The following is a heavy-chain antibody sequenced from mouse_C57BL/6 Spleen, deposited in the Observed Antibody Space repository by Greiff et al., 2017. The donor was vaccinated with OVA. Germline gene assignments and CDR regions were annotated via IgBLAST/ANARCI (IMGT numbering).Heavy chain of an antibody. CDR3: ARDGYYEMDY. J-gene: IGHJ4*01. Sequence: EVQLQQSGPVLVKPGASVKMSCKASGYTFTDYYMNWVKQSHGKSLEWIGVINPYNGGTSYNQKFKGKATLTVDKSSSTAYMELNSLTSEDSAVYYCARDGYYEMDYWGQGTSVTVSS. CDR1: GYTFTDYY. V-gene: IGHV1-19*01. CDR2: INPYNGGT.